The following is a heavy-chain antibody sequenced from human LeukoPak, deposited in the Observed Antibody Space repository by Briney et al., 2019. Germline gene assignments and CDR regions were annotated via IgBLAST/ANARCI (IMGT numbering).Heavy chain of an antibody. D-gene: IGHD6-19*01. CDR2: INHSGST. CDR1: GGSFSGYY. Sequence: PSETLSLTCAVYGGSFSGYYWSWIRQPPGKGLEWIGEINHSGSTNYNPSLKSRVTISVDTSKNQFSLKLSSVTAADTAVHYCARGYIRSSSGWKGNWFDPWGQGTLVTVSS. J-gene: IGHJ5*02. V-gene: IGHV4-34*01. CDR3: ARGYIRSSSGWKGNWFDP.